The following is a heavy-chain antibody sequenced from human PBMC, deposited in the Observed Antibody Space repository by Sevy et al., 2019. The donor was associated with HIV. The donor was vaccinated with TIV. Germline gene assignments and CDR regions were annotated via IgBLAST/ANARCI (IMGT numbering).Heavy chain of an antibody. Sequence: GESLKISCKGPGYSFTSYWIGWVRQMPWKGLEWMGIIYPGDSDTRYSPSFQGQVTISADKSISTAYLQWSSLKASDTAMYYCARQKRSLVSGFDYWGQGTLVTVSS. D-gene: IGHD1-26*01. CDR3: ARQKRSLVSGFDY. CDR2: IYPGDSDT. CDR1: GYSFTSYW. J-gene: IGHJ4*02. V-gene: IGHV5-51*01.